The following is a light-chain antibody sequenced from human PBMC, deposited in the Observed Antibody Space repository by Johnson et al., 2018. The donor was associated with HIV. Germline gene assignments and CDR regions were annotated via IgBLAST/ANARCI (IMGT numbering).Light chain of an antibody. V-gene: IGLV3-27*01. CDR2: KDS. CDR1: VLAKKY. CDR3: YSAADNKGV. J-gene: IGLJ1*01. Sequence: VLTQPPSVSVSPGQTARIPCSGDVLAKKYARWFQQKPGQAPVLVIYKDSERPSGIPERFSVSSSGTTVTLTISGAQVEDEADYYCYSAADNKGVFGTGTKVTVL.